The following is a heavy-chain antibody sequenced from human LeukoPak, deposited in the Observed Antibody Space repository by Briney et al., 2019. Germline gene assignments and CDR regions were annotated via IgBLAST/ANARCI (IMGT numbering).Heavy chain of an antibody. Sequence: SETLSLTCTVSGASISSSTDYWGWIRQPPGKGLEWIANIYYSGSTYYSPSLKSRVTISVDTSKNQFSLKLSSVTAADTAVYYCARIRVFYPYYYGSGSAYNWFDPWGQGTLVTVSS. V-gene: IGHV4-39*01. CDR3: ARIRVFYPYYYGSGSAYNWFDP. D-gene: IGHD3-10*01. CDR1: GASISSSTDY. CDR2: IYYSGST. J-gene: IGHJ5*02.